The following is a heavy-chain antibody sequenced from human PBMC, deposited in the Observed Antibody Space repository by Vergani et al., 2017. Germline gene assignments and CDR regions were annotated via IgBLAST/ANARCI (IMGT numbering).Heavy chain of an antibody. Sequence: EVQLLESGGGLVQPGGSLRLSCAASGFTFSSYSMNWVRQAPGKGLEWVSYISSSSSTIYYADSVKGRFTISRDNSKNTLYLQMNSLRAEDTAVYYCAKDGVHQYYYDSSGYPHYFDYWGQGTLVTVSS. CDR1: GFTFSSYS. D-gene: IGHD3-22*01. V-gene: IGHV3-48*01. CDR3: AKDGVHQYYYDSSGYPHYFDY. CDR2: ISSSSSTI. J-gene: IGHJ4*02.